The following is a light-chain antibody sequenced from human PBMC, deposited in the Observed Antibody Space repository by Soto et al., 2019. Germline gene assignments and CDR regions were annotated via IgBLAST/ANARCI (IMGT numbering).Light chain of an antibody. V-gene: IGLV3-21*02. J-gene: IGLJ1*01. Sequence: SYELTQPPSVSVAPGQTASITCGGNNIGGKSVHWYQQKPGQAPKLLIYDVTKRPSGVPDRFSASKSGNMASLTISGLQAEDEADYYCCSYAGRYNYVFGTGTKVTVL. CDR2: DVT. CDR3: CSYAGRYNYV. CDR1: NIGGKS.